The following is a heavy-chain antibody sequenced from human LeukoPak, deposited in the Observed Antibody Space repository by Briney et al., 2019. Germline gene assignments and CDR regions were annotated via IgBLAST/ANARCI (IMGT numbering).Heavy chain of an antibody. J-gene: IGHJ4*02. CDR2: ISSSSSSI. CDR3: ARDACSSTSCYFDY. CDR1: GFTFSSYS. D-gene: IGHD2-2*01. Sequence: GGSLRLSCAASGFTFSSYSMNWVRQAPGKGLEWVSYISSSSSSIYYADSVKGRFTISRDNAKNSLYLQMNSLRAEDTAAYYCARDACSSTSCYFDYWGQGTLVTVSS. V-gene: IGHV3-48*01.